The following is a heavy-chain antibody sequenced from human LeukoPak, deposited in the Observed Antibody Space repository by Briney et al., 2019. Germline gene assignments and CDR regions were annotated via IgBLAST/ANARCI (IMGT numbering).Heavy chain of an antibody. V-gene: IGHV1-2*02. D-gene: IGHD3-10*01. CDR1: GYTFTGYY. CDR2: INPNSGGT. CDR3: ARDLVPSMVRGINFDY. Sequence: GASVKVSCKASGYTFTGYYLHWVRQAPGQGLEWVGWINPNSGGTSYAQKFQGRVTMTRDTSISTAYMELSRLTSDDTAVYYCARDLVPSMVRGINFDYWGQGTLVTVSS. J-gene: IGHJ4*02.